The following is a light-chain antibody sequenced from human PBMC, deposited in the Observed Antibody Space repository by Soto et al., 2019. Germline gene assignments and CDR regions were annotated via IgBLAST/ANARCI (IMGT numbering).Light chain of an antibody. CDR1: QSVASNY. CDR2: GAS. V-gene: IGKV3-20*01. Sequence: DIVLTQSPGTLSLSPGERATISCRASQSVASNYLAWYRQKPGPAPRLLIYGASSRATGIPDRFSGSGSGTDFTLTISRLEPADFAVYYCQQYGSSPYTFGQGTKLEIK. CDR3: QQYGSSPYT. J-gene: IGKJ2*01.